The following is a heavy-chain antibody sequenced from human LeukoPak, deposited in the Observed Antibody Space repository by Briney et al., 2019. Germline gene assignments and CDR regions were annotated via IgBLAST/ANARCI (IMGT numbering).Heavy chain of an antibody. Sequence: GGSLRLSCAASGFTFSSYGMHWVRQAPGKGLEWVAVISYDGSNKYYADSVKGRFTISRDNSKNTLYPQMNSLRAEDTAVYYCAKTLRVGYYYYYMDVWGKGTTVTVSS. CDR3: AKTLRVGYYYYYMDV. J-gene: IGHJ6*03. CDR1: GFTFSSYG. D-gene: IGHD1-26*01. V-gene: IGHV3-30*18. CDR2: ISYDGSNK.